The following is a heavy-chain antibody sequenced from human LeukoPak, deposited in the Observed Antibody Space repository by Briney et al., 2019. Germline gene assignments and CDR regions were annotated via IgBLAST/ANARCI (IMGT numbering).Heavy chain of an antibody. CDR1: GFTFGDYG. J-gene: IGHJ5*01. CDR3: VRAGGYDNWFDS. CDR2: IRRKAHDDTP. V-gene: IGHV3-49*04. D-gene: IGHD5-12*01. Sequence: GGSLRLSCTASGFTFGDYGVNWVRQAPGKRLEWVGFIRRKAHDDTPQYAASVQGRFTISRGDSKSAAYLQMNSLKTEDTGVYYCVRAGGYDNWFDSWGQGTLVTVSS.